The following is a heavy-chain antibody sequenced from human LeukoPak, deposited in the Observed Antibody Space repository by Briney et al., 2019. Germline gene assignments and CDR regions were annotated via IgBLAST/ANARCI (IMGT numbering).Heavy chain of an antibody. CDR1: GYTFTSYG. CDR2: ISAYNGNT. CDR3: ARALPVAATDNWFDP. D-gene: IGHD2-15*01. Sequence: ASVKVSCKASGYTFTSYGISWVRQAPGQGLEWMGWISAYNGNTNYAQKLQGRVTMTTDTSTSTAYMELRSLRSDDTAVYYCARALPVAATDNWFDPWGQGTLVTVSS. V-gene: IGHV1-18*01. J-gene: IGHJ5*02.